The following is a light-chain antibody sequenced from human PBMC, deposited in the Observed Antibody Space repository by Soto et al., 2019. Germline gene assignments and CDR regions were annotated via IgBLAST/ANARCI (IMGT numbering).Light chain of an antibody. CDR3: LQDNSFPWT. CDR2: GTS. J-gene: IGKJ1*01. V-gene: IGKV3-20*01. Sequence: EIVLTQSPGTLSLSPGERVTLSCRASQSISNDHLAWYQQKSGQPPRLLIHGTSNRATGIPDRFIGSGSGTDFTLTFTRLEPEDFAVYYCLQDNSFPWTFGQGTKVAIK. CDR1: QSISNDH.